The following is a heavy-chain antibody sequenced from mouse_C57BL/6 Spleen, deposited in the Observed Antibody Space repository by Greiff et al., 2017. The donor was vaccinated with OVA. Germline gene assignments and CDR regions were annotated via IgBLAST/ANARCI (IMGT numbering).Heavy chain of an antibody. CDR1: GYTFTDSY. V-gene: IGHV1-75*01. J-gene: IGHJ2*01. CDR3: ARRGMVRPNFDY. Sequence: QVQLKESGPELVKPGASVKISCKASGYTFTDSYINWVKQRPGQGLEWIGWIFPGSGSTYYNEKFKGKATLTVDKSSSTAYMLLSSLTSEDSAVYFCARRGMVRPNFDYWGQGTTLTVSS. D-gene: IGHD2-3*01. CDR2: IFPGSGST.